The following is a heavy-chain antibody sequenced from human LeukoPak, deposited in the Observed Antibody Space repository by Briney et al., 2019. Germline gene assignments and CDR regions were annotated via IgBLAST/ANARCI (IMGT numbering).Heavy chain of an antibody. J-gene: IGHJ3*02. D-gene: IGHD3-22*01. V-gene: IGHV1-69*06. CDR1: GGTYSNYA. CDR3: ARGRDSSGYYRYGAFDI. CDR2: INPIFGTA. Sequence: SVTVTCKATGGTYSNYASNWVRQAPGQGLEWMGGINPIFGTANYAHKFQGRVTITAGKSTSTAYMELSSLRSEDTAVYCCARGRDSSGYYRYGAFDIWGEGTMVSVSS.